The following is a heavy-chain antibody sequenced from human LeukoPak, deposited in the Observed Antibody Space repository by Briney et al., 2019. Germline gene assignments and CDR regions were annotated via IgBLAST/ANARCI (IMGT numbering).Heavy chain of an antibody. CDR3: TKDLTDYHYYYTDV. J-gene: IGHJ6*03. V-gene: IGHV3-23*01. CDR1: GFTFSNYA. CDR2: ITGRGGHT. Sequence: PGGSLRLSCEASGFTFSNYAMAWVRQSPGKGLGWVSGITGRGGHTYYADSVKGRFTSSRDNSKNTLYLQMNSLRAEDTAVYYCTKDLTDYHYYYTDVWGKGTTVIVSS. D-gene: IGHD2-21*02.